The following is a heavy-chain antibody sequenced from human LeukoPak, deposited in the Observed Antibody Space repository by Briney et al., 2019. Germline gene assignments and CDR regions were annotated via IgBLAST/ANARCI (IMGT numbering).Heavy chain of an antibody. CDR1: GYSISSGYY. J-gene: IGHJ4*02. V-gene: IGHV4-38-2*02. D-gene: IGHD6-19*01. Sequence: SETLSLTCTVSGYSISSGYYWSWIRQPPGKGLEWIGEINHSGSTNYNPSLKSRVTISVDTSKNQFSLKLSSVTAADTAVYYCAREGSSSRYYFDYWGQGTLVTVSS. CDR3: AREGSSSRYYFDY. CDR2: INHSGST.